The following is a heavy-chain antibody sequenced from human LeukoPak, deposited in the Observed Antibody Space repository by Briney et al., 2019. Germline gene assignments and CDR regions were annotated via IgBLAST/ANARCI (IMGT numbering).Heavy chain of an antibody. Sequence: SETLSLTCAVHGGSFSGYYWGWVRQPPGKGLEWLGNIFHTGSTYYSPSLKSRVTISVDTSKNQFSLKLSSVTAADTAVYYCARVGHIYSSGWFTGGYWGQGTLVTVSS. V-gene: IGHV4-34*12. D-gene: IGHD6-19*01. CDR3: ARVGHIYSSGWFTGGY. J-gene: IGHJ4*02. CDR1: GGSFSGYY. CDR2: IFHTGST.